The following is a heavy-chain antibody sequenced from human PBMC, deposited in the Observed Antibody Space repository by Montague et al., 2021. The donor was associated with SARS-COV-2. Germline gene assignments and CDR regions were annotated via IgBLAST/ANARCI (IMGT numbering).Heavy chain of an antibody. Sequence: SDTLSLTCSVSGGSISGYFWSWIRQPAGKGLEWIGRIYPSGGIFXSGRTNYHPSLKSRVTVSIDTSRNQFSLSLNSVTAADTAVYFCARDPDFSSWHEAEDYFDYWGQGILVAVSS. CDR2: IYPSGGIFXSGRT. CDR3: ARDPDFSSWHEAEDYFDY. J-gene: IGHJ4*02. CDR1: GGSISGYF. D-gene: IGHD6-13*01. V-gene: IGHV4-4*07.